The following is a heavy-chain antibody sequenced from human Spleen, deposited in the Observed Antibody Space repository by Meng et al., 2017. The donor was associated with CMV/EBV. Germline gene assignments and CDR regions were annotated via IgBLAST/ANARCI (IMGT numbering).Heavy chain of an antibody. Sequence: ASGYTLADYHFHWVRQAPGRGLEWMGWINSHSGETNYAQNFQGRVTMTRDTSLNTGYMDLTSLKSDDTAVYYCTRRGSYWYWYFDVWGRGTLVTVSS. CDR2: INSHSGET. CDR1: GYTLADYH. V-gene: IGHV1-2*02. J-gene: IGHJ2*01. CDR3: TRRGSYWYWYFDV. D-gene: IGHD6-19*01.